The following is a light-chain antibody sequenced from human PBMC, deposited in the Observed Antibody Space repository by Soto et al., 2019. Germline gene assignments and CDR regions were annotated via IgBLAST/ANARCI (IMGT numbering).Light chain of an antibody. CDR1: SSDIGAGYR. J-gene: IGLJ2*01. Sequence: QSVLTQPPSVSGAPGERVTISCTRSSSDIGAGYRVRWYQQVPGTAPKLLIYDNTNRPSGVPARFSGSKSGTSASLAISELQAEDEADYYCQSFDKYLSAVVFGGGTKLTVL. CDR2: DNT. V-gene: IGLV1-40*01. CDR3: QSFDKYLSAVV.